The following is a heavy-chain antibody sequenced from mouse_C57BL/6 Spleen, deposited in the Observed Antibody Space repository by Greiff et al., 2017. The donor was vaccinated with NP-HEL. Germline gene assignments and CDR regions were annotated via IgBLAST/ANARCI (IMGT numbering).Heavy chain of an antibody. D-gene: IGHD2-3*01. Sequence: QVHLQQSGPDLVKPGASVKISCTASGYAFSSSWMTWVRQTPGKGLEWVARINTGGRDPNYTGNVKGRSTLTTDNANSTVYLQISSLTSEDSAVYYCARKDYDGGGYYAMDYWGQGTSVTVSS. CDR1: GYAFSSSW. J-gene: IGHJ4*01. V-gene: IGHV1-82*01. CDR3: ARKDYDGGGYYAMDY. CDR2: INTGGRDP.